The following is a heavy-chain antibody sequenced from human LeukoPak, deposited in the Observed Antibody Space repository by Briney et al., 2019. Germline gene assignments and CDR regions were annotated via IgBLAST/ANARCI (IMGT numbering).Heavy chain of an antibody. CDR1: RFTFSSYA. CDR3: AHPRTAAAGIHSYYFVY. D-gene: IGHD6-13*01. J-gene: IGHJ4*02. V-gene: IGHV3-23*01. CDR2: ISGSGGST. Sequence: PGGSLRLSCAASRFTFSSYAMSWVRQAPGKGLEWVSAISGSGGSTYYADSVKGRFTISRDNSKNTLYLQMNSQRAEDTAVYYCAHPRTAAAGIHSYYFVYWGQRTLVTVSS.